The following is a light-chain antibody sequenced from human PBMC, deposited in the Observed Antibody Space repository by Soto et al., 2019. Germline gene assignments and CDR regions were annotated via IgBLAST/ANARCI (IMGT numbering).Light chain of an antibody. J-gene: IGKJ1*01. Sequence: DIQMTQSPSSLSASVGDRITITCRASQTISSYLNWYQQKPGKAPQLLIYAASSLQSGVPSRFSGSGSGTDFTLTISSLQPEDFATYYCLQDYNYPQTFGQGTKVDIK. CDR2: AAS. CDR3: LQDYNYPQT. CDR1: QTISSY. V-gene: IGKV1-39*01.